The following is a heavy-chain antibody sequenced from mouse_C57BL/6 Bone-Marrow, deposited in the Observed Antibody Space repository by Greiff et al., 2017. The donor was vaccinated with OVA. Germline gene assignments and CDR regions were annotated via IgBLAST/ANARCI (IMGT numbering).Heavy chain of an antibody. CDR3: ARGLLLRDYAMDY. CDR1: GYTFTSYW. CDR2: IYPSDSET. Sequence: VQLQQPGAELVRPGSSVKLSCKASGYTFTSYWMDWVKQRPGQGLEWIGNIYPSDSETHYNQKFKDKATLTVDKSSSTAYMQLSSLTSEDSAVYYCARGLLLRDYAMDYWGQGTSVTVSS. V-gene: IGHV1-61*01. J-gene: IGHJ4*01. D-gene: IGHD1-1*01.